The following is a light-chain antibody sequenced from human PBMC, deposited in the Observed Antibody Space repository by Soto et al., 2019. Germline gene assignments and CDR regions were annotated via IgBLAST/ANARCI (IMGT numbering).Light chain of an antibody. CDR3: QQYNNWIT. V-gene: IGKV3-15*01. CDR1: QCISIN. Sequence: LAIAQSPAHLPVSPGETAVFVCKASQCISINLAWYQQKPGQAPRLLIYAASNRATGVPARFSGSWSGTEFTLTISSLQSEDFAVYYCQQYNNWITFGQGTRLEIK. J-gene: IGKJ5*01. CDR2: AAS.